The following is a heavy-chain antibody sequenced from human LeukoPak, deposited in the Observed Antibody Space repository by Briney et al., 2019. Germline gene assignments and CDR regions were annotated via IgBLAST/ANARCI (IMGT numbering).Heavy chain of an antibody. V-gene: IGHV3-66*01. CDR3: ARGGGARRAFDI. J-gene: IGHJ3*02. CDR2: LYSGGST. CDR1: GFSVSTNF. D-gene: IGHD1-14*01. Sequence: GGSLRLSCAVSGFSVSTNFMTWVRPAPGKGLEWVSVLYSGGSTYYADSVKGRFTISRDNSKNTLYLQMNSLRAEDTAVYYCARGGGARRAFDIWGQGTMVTVSS.